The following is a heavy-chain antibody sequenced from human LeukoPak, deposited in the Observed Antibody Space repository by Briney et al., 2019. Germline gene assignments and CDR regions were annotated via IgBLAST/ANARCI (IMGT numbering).Heavy chain of an antibody. CDR1: GFTFTSYA. Sequence: PGGSLRLSCVASGFTFTSYAMSWVRQAPGKGLEWVSVISGSGGSTYYPDSVKGRFSISRDNSKNTLYLQMNSLRAEDTAIYYCAKGATGYSYGPYYYYGMDVWGKGTKVTVSS. CDR3: AKGATGYSYGPYYYYGMDV. CDR2: ISGSGGST. D-gene: IGHD5-18*01. J-gene: IGHJ6*04. V-gene: IGHV3-23*01.